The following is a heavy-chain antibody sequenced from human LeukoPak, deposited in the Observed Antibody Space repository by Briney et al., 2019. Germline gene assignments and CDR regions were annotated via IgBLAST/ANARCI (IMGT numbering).Heavy chain of an antibody. Sequence: SETLSLTCTVSGGSISSSSYYWGWIRQPPGKGLEWIGSIYYSGSTYYNPSLKSRVTISVDTSKNQFSLKLSSVTAADTAVYYGARLYYYDSSGYRLQKYYFDYWGQGTLVTVSS. CDR3: ARLYYYDSSGYRLQKYYFDY. V-gene: IGHV4-39*07. CDR1: GGSISSSSYY. CDR2: IYYSGST. J-gene: IGHJ4*02. D-gene: IGHD3-22*01.